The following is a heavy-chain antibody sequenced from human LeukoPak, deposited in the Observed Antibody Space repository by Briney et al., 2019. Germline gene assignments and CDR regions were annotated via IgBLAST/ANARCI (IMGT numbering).Heavy chain of an antibody. V-gene: IGHV1-2*02. CDR3: ARGGSSGLYVQNYFDT. D-gene: IGHD6-19*01. CDR2: INPNSGGT. CDR1: GYTFTGYY. J-gene: IGHJ5*02. Sequence: ASVKVSCKASGYTFTGYYLHWVRQAPGQGLEWMGWINPNSGGTNYAQTFQGRVTMTRDTSISTAYMELSRLRSDDTAVYYCARGGSSGLYVQNYFDTWGQGTLVTVSS.